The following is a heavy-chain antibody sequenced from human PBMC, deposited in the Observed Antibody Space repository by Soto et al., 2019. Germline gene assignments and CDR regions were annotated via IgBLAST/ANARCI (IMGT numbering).Heavy chain of an antibody. J-gene: IGHJ6*02. V-gene: IGHV1-69*06. CDR3: ARAVTTVTIPVVWDYYGMDV. CDR2: IIPIFGTA. D-gene: IGHD4-4*01. Sequence: GASVKVSCKASGGTFSSYAISWVRQAPGQGLEWMGGIIPIFGTANYAQKFQGRVTITADKSTSTAYMELSSLRSEDTAVYYCARAVTTVTIPVVWDYYGMDVWGQGTTVTVSS. CDR1: GGTFSSYA.